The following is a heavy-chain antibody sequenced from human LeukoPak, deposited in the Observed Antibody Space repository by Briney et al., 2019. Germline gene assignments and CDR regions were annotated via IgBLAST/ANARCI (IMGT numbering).Heavy chain of an antibody. J-gene: IGHJ4*02. CDR3: ARGYGDLGY. D-gene: IGHD4-17*01. V-gene: IGHV3-21*01. CDR2: ISSSSSYI. CDR1: GFTFSSYT. Sequence: GGPLRLSCAASGFTFSSYTMNWVRQAPGKGLEWISSISSSSSYIYYADSVKGRFTISRDNAKNSLYLQMNSLRAEGTAVYYCARGYGDLGYWDQGTLVTVSS.